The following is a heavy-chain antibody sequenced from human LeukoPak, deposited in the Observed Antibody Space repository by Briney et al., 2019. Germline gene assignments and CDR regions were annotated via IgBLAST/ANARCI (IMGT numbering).Heavy chain of an antibody. V-gene: IGHV4-39*01. CDR1: GGSISSTSNY. CDR2: IYYSRST. Sequence: PAETLSLTCTVSGGSISSTSNYWGWIRQPPGKGLESIGRIYYSRSTYYNPSLKSRVTISVDTSKNQFSLKLSSVTAADTAVYYCARHRRDYYGSGNLGFDYWSQGTLVTVSS. D-gene: IGHD3-10*01. CDR3: ARHRRDYYGSGNLGFDY. J-gene: IGHJ4*02.